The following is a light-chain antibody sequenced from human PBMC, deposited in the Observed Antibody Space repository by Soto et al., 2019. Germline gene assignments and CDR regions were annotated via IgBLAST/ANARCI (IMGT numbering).Light chain of an antibody. J-gene: IGKJ1*01. V-gene: IGKV3-20*01. Sequence: VLTQSPSTLPMSPGERATLSCRASQGVWSYLAWYQQKAGQAPRLLIYGASSRATGIPDRFSGSGSGTDFTLTISRLEPEDFAVNYCQQYGSSPRTFGQGTKVDIK. CDR3: QQYGSSPRT. CDR2: GAS. CDR1: QGVWSY.